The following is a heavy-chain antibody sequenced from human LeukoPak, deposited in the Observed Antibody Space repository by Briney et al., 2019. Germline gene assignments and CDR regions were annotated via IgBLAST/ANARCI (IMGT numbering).Heavy chain of an antibody. V-gene: IGHV4-4*02. J-gene: IGHJ4*02. D-gene: IGHD3-10*01. CDR3: ASSLGVRGGFDY. CDR2: IDHRGNT. CDR1: GDSISSTNW. Sequence: PSGTLSLTCAVSGDSISSTNWWNWVRQPPGKGLEWIGEIDHRGNTNYNPSLKSRVTISVDRSKNQFSLQLTSVTAADTAVYYCASSLGVRGGFDYWGQGTLVTVSS.